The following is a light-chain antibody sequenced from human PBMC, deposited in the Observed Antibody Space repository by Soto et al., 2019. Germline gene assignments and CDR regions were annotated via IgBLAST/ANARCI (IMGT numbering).Light chain of an antibody. J-gene: IGKJ2*01. V-gene: IGKV1-33*01. CDR1: RDITNS. Sequence: DIQMTQSPSSLATSVGHRVTITCQASRDITNSLRWYQYQPGKAPKLLMYDASILQTGLPSRFSGSGSGTHFSLTISCLQPEYIATYYCQQYVNVPYTFGQGTKLEFK. CDR2: DAS. CDR3: QQYVNVPYT.